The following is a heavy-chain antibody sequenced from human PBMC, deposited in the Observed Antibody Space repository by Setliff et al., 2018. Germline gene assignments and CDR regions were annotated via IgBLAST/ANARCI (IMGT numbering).Heavy chain of an antibody. D-gene: IGHD3-3*01. CDR1: SASFSDYY. Sequence: LSLTCTVYSASFSDYYWGWIRQPPGKGLEWIAETKHSVSTNYNPSLKSRVTISVDTSKNQFSLKLSSVTAADTAVYSCRFWSGYYKNDYWGQGTLVTVSS. J-gene: IGHJ4*02. CDR3: RFWSGYYKNDY. V-gene: IGHV4-34*01. CDR2: TKHSVST.